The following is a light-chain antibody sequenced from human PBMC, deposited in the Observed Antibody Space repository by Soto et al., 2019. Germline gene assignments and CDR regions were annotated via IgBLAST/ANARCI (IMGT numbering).Light chain of an antibody. V-gene: IGLV2-14*01. Sequence: SVLPQPSSVSGSPGQSITISCTGTSSDVGGYNYVSWYQQHPGKAPKFIIYDVSNRPSGVSNRFSGSKSGNTASLTISGLQAEDEADYYCSSYTTSNTRQIVFGTGTKVTVL. CDR3: SSYTTSNTRQIV. J-gene: IGLJ1*01. CDR2: DVS. CDR1: SSDVGGYNY.